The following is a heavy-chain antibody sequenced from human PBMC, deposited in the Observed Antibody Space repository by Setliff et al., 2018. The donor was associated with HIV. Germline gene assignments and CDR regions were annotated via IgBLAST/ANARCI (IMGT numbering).Heavy chain of an antibody. CDR2: IKSIISGGTT. CDR1: GFSVSDDW. V-gene: IGHV3-15*01. Sequence: GGSLRLSCAASGFSVSDDWMSWVRQTPGKRLEWVGRIKSIISGGTTDYAAPVEDRLTISRDDSKNMVYLQMNSLKTEDTAVYYCTTGGGGANWGQGTLVTVSS. CDR3: TTGGGGAN. J-gene: IGHJ4*02. D-gene: IGHD3-16*01.